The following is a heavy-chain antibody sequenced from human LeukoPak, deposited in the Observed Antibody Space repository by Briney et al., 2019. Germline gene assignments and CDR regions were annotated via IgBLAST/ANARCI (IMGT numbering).Heavy chain of an antibody. D-gene: IGHD6-13*01. J-gene: IGHJ3*02. V-gene: IGHV4-4*07. CDR1: GGSITNYY. Sequence: PSETLSLNCTVSGGSITNYYWGWIRQPAGKGLEWIGRIYRTGTTNYNPSLKSRVTISVDQSENQLSLKLSSVTAADTAVYYCARDLSRYSSAFDIWGRGTMVTVSS. CDR3: ARDLSRYSSAFDI. CDR2: IYRTGTT.